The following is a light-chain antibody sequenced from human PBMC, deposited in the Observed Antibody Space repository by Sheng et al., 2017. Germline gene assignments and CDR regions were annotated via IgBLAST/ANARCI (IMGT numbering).Light chain of an antibody. Sequence: EIVLTQSPGTLSLSPGERATLSCRASQSVSSSYLAWYQQKPGQAPRLLIYGASSRATGIPDRFSGSGSGTEFTLTISSLQSEDFAVYYCQQYDKWPLPFGGGTKVEIK. CDR2: GAS. J-gene: IGKJ4*01. V-gene: IGKV3-20*01. CDR1: QSVSSSY. CDR3: QQYDKWPLP.